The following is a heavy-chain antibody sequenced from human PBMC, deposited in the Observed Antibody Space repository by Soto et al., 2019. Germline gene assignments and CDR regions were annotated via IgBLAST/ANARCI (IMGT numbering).Heavy chain of an antibody. CDR1: GFTFTDYA. Sequence: EEQLVESWGAMVQPGGSLRLSCAASGFTFTDYAMNWVRQAPGQGLEWISYISSTGYTKYYADSVKGRFTISRDSATNSLYLQMSSLRDEDTAVYYCAKGSSVDYWGQGTLVTVSS. CDR2: ISSTGYTK. V-gene: IGHV3-48*02. CDR3: AKGSSVDY. J-gene: IGHJ4*02.